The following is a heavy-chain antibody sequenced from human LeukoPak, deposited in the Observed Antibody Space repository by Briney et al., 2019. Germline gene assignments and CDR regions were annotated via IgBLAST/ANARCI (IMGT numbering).Heavy chain of an antibody. CDR1: GYTFTGYY. Sequence: ASVKVSCKAFGYTFTGYYMHWVRQAPGQGLEWMGWINPNSGGTNYAQKFQGRVTMTRDTSISTAYMELSRLRSDDTAVYYCAKEALLTGTTEIWFDPWGQGTLVTVSS. CDR2: INPNSGGT. J-gene: IGHJ5*02. V-gene: IGHV1-2*02. D-gene: IGHD1-20*01. CDR3: AKEALLTGTTEIWFDP.